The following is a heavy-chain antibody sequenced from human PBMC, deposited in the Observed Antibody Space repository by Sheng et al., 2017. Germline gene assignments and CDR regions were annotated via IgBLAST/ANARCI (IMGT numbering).Heavy chain of an antibody. V-gene: IGHV3-7*01. CDR1: GFAFSTSW. D-gene: IGHD2-21*02. CDR2: IKEDGSQT. Sequence: EVQLVESGGDLVQPGGSLRLSCAASGFAFSTSWLSWVRQAPGKGLEWMVNIKEDGSQTYYVDSVKGRFIISRDNAKNSLYLQLNSLRVEDTAVYYCARYGGDWSLDYWGQ. J-gene: IGHJ4*01. CDR3: ARYGGDWSLDY.